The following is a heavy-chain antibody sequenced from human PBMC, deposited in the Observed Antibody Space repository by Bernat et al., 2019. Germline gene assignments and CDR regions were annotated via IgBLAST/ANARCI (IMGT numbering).Heavy chain of an antibody. CDR3: ARASGWDDYYYYYMDV. CDR1: GFTFSSYE. D-gene: IGHD3-3*01. V-gene: IGHV3-48*03. Sequence: VQLVESGGGVVQPGRSLRLSCAASGFTFSSYEMNWVRQAPGKGLEWVSYISSSGSTIYYADSVKGRFTISRDNAKNSLYLQMNSLRAEDTAVYYCARASGWDDYYYYYMDVWGKGTTVTVSS. J-gene: IGHJ6*03. CDR2: ISSSGSTI.